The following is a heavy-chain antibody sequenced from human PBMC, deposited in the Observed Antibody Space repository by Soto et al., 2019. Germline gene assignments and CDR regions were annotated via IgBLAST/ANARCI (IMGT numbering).Heavy chain of an antibody. V-gene: IGHV4-31*03. J-gene: IGHJ6*02. CDR3: ARVGEEYNYFGVDV. CDR2: IHYSGNT. Sequence: QAQLQESGPGLVKPSQTLSLTCTVSIASIYRSNSYWGWIRQHPGNVLEWMGHIHYSGNTYYNPSLKGRVTISVDVSKNQFSLNLYSVTAADTAVYYCARVGEEYNYFGVDVWGRGTTVTVSS. D-gene: IGHD3-10*01. CDR1: IASIYRSNSY.